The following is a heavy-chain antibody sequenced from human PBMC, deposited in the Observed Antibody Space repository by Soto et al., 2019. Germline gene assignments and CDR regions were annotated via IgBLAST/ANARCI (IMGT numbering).Heavy chain of an antibody. Sequence: QVQLVQSGAEVKKPGSSVKVSCKASGRTFSSYIISWVRQAPGQGLEWMGRIIPILGIANYAQKFQGRVTITADKSTSTAYMELSSLRSEDTAVYYCARDCSSTSCYAYPWGQGTLVTVSS. CDR3: ARDCSSTSCYAYP. CDR2: IIPILGIA. J-gene: IGHJ5*02. V-gene: IGHV1-69*08. CDR1: GRTFSSYI. D-gene: IGHD2-2*01.